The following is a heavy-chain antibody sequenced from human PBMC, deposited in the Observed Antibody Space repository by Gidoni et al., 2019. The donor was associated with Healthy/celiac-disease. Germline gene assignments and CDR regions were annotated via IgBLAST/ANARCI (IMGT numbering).Heavy chain of an antibody. D-gene: IGHD3-9*01. V-gene: IGHV3-74*01. CDR3: VRGESDYDILTGYSLYYYYYYGMDV. CDR2: INSDGSST. CDR1: GFTFSSYW. J-gene: IGHJ6*04. Sequence: EVQLVESGGGLVQPGGSLRLSCAASGFTFSSYWMHWVRRAPGKGLVWVLRINSDGSSTSYADSVKGRFTISRDNAKNTLYLQMNSLRAEDTAVYYCVRGESDYDILTGYSLYYYYYYGMDVWGKGTTVTVSS.